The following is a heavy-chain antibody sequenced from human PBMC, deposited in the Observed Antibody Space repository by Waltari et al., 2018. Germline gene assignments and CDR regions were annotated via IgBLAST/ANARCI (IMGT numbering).Heavy chain of an antibody. CDR3: VHSNFYYESSVYSLFDY. D-gene: IGHD3-22*01. Sequence: QITLKESGPTLVKPTQTLTLTCTFSGFSLSTSGVAVGWIRQPPGKALDWLALIYWDDAKRYSPFLKSRLTITKDTSKNQVVLTMTNMDPVDTATYYCVHSNFYYESSVYSLFDYWGQGTLVTVSS. J-gene: IGHJ4*02. CDR1: GFSLSTSGVA. V-gene: IGHV2-5*02. CDR2: IYWDDAK.